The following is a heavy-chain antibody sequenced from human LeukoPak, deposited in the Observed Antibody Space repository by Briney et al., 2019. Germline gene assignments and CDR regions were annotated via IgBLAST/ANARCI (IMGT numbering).Heavy chain of an antibody. CDR1: GFTFSSYA. D-gene: IGHD4-17*01. J-gene: IGHJ4*02. V-gene: IGHV3-23*01. Sequence: GGSLRLSCAASGFTFSSYAMSWVRQATGKGLEWVSGISGSGGSTKYADSVKGRFTISRDNSKNTLYLQMNSLRAEDTAVYYCAKGLRNGDYGDFRGQGTLVTVSS. CDR2: ISGSGGST. CDR3: AKGLRNGDYGDF.